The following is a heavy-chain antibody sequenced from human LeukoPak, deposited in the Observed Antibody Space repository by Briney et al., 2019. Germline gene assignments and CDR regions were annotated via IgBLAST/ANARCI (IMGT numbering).Heavy chain of an antibody. J-gene: IGHJ4*02. CDR1: GFTFSSYG. V-gene: IGHV3-33*01. Sequence: GGSLRLSCAASGFTFSSYGMHWVRQAPGKGLEWVAVIWYDGSNKYYADSVKGRFTISRDNSKNTLYLQMNSLRAEDTAVYYCARAGYYDSSGHGGGIDYWGQGTLVTVSS. CDR2: IWYDGSNK. CDR3: ARAGYYDSSGHGGGIDY. D-gene: IGHD3-22*01.